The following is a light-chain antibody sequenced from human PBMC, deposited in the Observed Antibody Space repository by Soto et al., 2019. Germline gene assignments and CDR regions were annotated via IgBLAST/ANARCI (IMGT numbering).Light chain of an antibody. J-gene: IGLJ1*01. Sequence: QSALTQPASVSGSPGQSITISCTGTSSDVGGYNYVSWYQQHPGKAPKLMLYDVSNRPSGVSNRFSGSKSGNTASLTISGLQAADEADYYCSSYTSSSTLVFGTVSKVTVL. CDR1: SSDVGGYNY. CDR3: SSYTSSSTLV. V-gene: IGLV2-14*01. CDR2: DVS.